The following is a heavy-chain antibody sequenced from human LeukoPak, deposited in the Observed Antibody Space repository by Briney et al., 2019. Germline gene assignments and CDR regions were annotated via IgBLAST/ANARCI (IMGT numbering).Heavy chain of an antibody. Sequence: GASVKVSCKASGGTFSSYAISWVRQAPGQGLEWMGGIVPIFGTANYAQKFQGRVTITADESTSTAYMELSSLRSEDTAVYYCARCGCSSTNCSDNYYYYYMDVWGKGTTVTVSS. CDR2: IVPIFGTA. CDR1: GGTFSSYA. D-gene: IGHD2-2*01. CDR3: ARCGCSSTNCSDNYYYYYMDV. J-gene: IGHJ6*03. V-gene: IGHV1-69*13.